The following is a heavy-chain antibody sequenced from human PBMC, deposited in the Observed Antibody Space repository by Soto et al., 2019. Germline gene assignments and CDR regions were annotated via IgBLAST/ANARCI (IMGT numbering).Heavy chain of an antibody. Sequence: GGSLRLSCAASGFTFSSYAMHWVRQAPGKGLEWVAVISYDGSNKYYADSVKGRFTISRDNSKNTLYLQMNSLRAEDTAVYYCARDFWSGYHAPPQLATDYYGMGVWGQGTTVTVSS. V-gene: IGHV3-30-3*01. CDR3: ARDFWSGYHAPPQLATDYYGMGV. CDR2: ISYDGSNK. D-gene: IGHD3-3*01. J-gene: IGHJ6*02. CDR1: GFTFSSYA.